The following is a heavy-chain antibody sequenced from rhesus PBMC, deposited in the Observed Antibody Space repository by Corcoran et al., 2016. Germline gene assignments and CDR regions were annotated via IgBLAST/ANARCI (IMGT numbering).Heavy chain of an antibody. CDR3: ARGGRGDYRPYHYFDY. V-gene: IGHV4-80*01. D-gene: IGHD3-34*01. J-gene: IGHJ4*01. CDR2: INGNSGST. CDR1: GASISSNW. Sequence: QVQLQESGPGLVKPSETLSLTCTVSGASISSNWWSWIRQPPGKGMEWIGEINGNSGSTNYNPSLKSRVTISKDASKNQFSLKLSSVTAADTAVYYCARGGRGDYRPYHYFDYWGQGVLVTVSS.